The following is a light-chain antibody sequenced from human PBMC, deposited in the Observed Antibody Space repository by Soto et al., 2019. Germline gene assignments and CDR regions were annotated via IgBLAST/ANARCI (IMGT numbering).Light chain of an antibody. CDR3: SSYTGTKNLL. Sequence: QSVLTQPPSASGSPGQSVTISCTGTSSDIGGYDYVSWYQQHPGKVPKLLIYEVSKRPSGVPDRFSGSKSGKTASLTVSGLQAEDEDDYYCSSYTGTKNLLFGGGTQSPS. J-gene: IGLJ2*01. V-gene: IGLV2-8*01. CDR1: SSDIGGYDY. CDR2: EVS.